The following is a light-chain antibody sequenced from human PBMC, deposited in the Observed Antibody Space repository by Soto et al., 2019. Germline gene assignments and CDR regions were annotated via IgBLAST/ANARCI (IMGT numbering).Light chain of an antibody. CDR2: DDN. CDR1: ASNIGNNS. V-gene: IGLV1-51*01. J-gene: IGLJ1*01. Sequence: QSVLTQPPSVSAAPGQRVTISCSGSASNIGNNSVSWYQQLPGAAPKLLIYDDNSRPSGIPDRFSGSKSGTSATLGITGLQTGDEADYYCGTWDTSLPACVFGPGT. CDR3: GTWDTSLPACV.